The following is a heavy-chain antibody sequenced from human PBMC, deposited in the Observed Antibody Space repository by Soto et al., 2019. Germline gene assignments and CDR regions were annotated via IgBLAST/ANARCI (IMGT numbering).Heavy chain of an antibody. J-gene: IGHJ3*01. CDR3: VKDRRFLEAWGAFDV. CDR2: ISWNSEVK. D-gene: IGHD3-3*01. V-gene: IGHV3-9*01. Sequence: GGALGRSCVASGFTFADYAMHWVRQVPGRGLEWVSGISWNSEVKLYADTTKGRFAISRDNAKNSLYLQIDGLGVEDTAFYYCVKDRRFLEAWGAFDVWGPGTLVTVSS. CDR1: GFTFADYA.